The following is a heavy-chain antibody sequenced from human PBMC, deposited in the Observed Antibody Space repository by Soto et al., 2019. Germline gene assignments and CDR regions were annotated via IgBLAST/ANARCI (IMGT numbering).Heavy chain of an antibody. D-gene: IGHD2-15*01. CDR3: ARHRACNTACDFDY. J-gene: IGHJ4*02. CDR1: GDSIDSHDSH. CDR2: VAYTGTT. Sequence: SETLSLTCFVSGDSIDSHDSHWSWIRLSPGKGLECIGTVAYTGTTYYPPPLRGRVTVSADTSKNSFSLKLTSVTAADTAVYYCARHRACNTACDFDYWGQGTLVTVSS. V-gene: IGHV4-39*01.